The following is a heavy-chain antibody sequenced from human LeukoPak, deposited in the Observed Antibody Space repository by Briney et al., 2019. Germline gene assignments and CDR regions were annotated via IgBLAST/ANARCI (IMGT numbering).Heavy chain of an antibody. CDR1: GGSFSGYY. CDR3: ARRYFARFGKKRGWFDP. CDR2: INHSGST. Sequence: SETLSLTCAVYGGSFSGYYWSWIRQPPGKGLEWIGEINHSGSTNYNPSLKSRVTISVDTSKNQFSLKLSSVTAADTAVYYCARRYFARFGKKRGWFDPWGQGTLVTVSS. D-gene: IGHD3-10*01. V-gene: IGHV4-34*01. J-gene: IGHJ5*02.